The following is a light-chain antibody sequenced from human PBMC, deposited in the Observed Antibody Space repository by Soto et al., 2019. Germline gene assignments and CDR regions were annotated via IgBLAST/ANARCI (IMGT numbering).Light chain of an antibody. CDR2: GNS. V-gene: IGLV1-40*01. Sequence: QSVLTQPPSLSVVPGQRVTISCTGSSSNIGAGYDVHWYQQLPGTAPKLLIYGNSNRPSGVPDRFSGSKSGTSASLAITGLQAEDGADYNCQSYDSSLSGYVFGTGTKATAL. J-gene: IGLJ1*01. CDR1: SSNIGAGYD. CDR3: QSYDSSLSGYV.